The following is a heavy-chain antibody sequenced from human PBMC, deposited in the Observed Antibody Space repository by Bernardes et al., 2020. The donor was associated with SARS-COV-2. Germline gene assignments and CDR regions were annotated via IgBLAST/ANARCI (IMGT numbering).Heavy chain of an antibody. J-gene: IGHJ4*02. V-gene: IGHV3-23*01. CDR2: ITGSGGTT. CDR1: GFSFNSYA. Sequence: GGPLRLSCAASGFSFNSYAMSWVRQAPGKGLEWVSTITGSGGTTSYADSVKGRFTISRDNSKNTLYLQMNSLRAEDTAVYHCAENPWGLCSGGSCYRFDYWGQGTLVTASS. CDR3: AENPWGLCSGGSCYRFDY. D-gene: IGHD2-15*01.